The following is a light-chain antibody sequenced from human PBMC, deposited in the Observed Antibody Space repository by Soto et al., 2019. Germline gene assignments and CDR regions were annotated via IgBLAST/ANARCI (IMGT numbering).Light chain of an antibody. J-gene: IGLJ2*01. CDR3: QSFDSSLNGVV. Sequence: QSVLTHPPSVSGAPGQRVTISCTGSSSNIGAAYDVHWYQYLPGTAPKLLIYGNSNRPSGVPDRFSGSKSGTSASLAITGLQAEDEADYYCQSFDSSLNGVVFGGGTKLTVL. CDR1: SSNIGAAYD. V-gene: IGLV1-40*01. CDR2: GNS.